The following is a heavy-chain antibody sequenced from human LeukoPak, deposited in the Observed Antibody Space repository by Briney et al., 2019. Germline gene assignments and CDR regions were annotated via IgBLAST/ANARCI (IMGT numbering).Heavy chain of an antibody. CDR2: IRYDGSNK. D-gene: IGHD5-18*01. J-gene: IGHJ5*02. CDR1: GFTFSSYE. Sequence: PGGSLRLSCAASGFTFSSYEMNWVRQAPGKGLEWVAFIRYDGSNKYYADSVKGRFTISRDNSKNTLYLQMNSLRAEDTAVYYCAKDGTQDSYGLNWFDPWGQGTLVTVSS. CDR3: AKDGTQDSYGLNWFDP. V-gene: IGHV3-30*02.